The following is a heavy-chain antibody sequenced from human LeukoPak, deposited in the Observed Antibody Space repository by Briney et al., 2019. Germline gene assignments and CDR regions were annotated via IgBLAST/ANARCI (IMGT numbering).Heavy chain of an antibody. V-gene: IGHV1-69*13. CDR3: ARVVYGDYGEYFQH. D-gene: IGHD4-17*01. J-gene: IGHJ1*01. Sequence: ASVKVSCKASGGSFSSYAISWVRQAPGQGLEWMGGIIPIFGTANYAQKFQGRVTITADESTSTAYMELSSLRSEDTAVYYCARVVYGDYGEYFQHWGQGTLVTVSS. CDR2: IIPIFGTA. CDR1: GGSFSSYA.